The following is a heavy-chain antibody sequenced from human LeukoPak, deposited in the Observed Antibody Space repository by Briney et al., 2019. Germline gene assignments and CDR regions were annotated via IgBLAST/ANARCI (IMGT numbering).Heavy chain of an antibody. J-gene: IGHJ5*02. CDR3: ARLRGSREGFDP. V-gene: IGHV4-59*08. Sequence: TSETQSLACTVSGGSISSYYWSWIRQPPGKGLEWIGYIYYSGSTNYNPSLKSRVTISVDTSKNQFSLKLSSVTAADTAVYYCARLRGSREGFDPWGQGTLVTVSS. CDR1: GGSISSYY. CDR2: IYYSGST. D-gene: IGHD3-10*01.